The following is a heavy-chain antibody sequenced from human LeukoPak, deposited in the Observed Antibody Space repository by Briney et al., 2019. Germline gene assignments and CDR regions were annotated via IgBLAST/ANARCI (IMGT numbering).Heavy chain of an antibody. CDR3: AREAVVPAATYYYYYYMDV. CDR2: IYSGGST. Sequence: GGSLRLSCAASGFTVSSNYMSWVRQAPGKGLEWVSVIYSGGSTYYADSVKGRFTISRDNSKNTLYLQMNSLRAEDTAVYYCAREAVVPAATYYYYYYMDVWGKGTTVTVSS. V-gene: IGHV3-66*02. D-gene: IGHD2-2*01. CDR1: GFTVSSNY. J-gene: IGHJ6*03.